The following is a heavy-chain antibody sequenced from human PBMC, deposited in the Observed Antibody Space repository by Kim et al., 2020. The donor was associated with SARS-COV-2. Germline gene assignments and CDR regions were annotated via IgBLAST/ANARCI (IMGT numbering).Heavy chain of an antibody. J-gene: IGHJ6*01. CDR2: ISPQNGKT. V-gene: IGHV1-18*01. Sequence: ASVKVSCKASGYTFTSQGINWVRQAPGQGLEWMGWISPQNGKTNFAQKFEGRVVMTRETSTTTAEMELRSLTSDDTAVYYCASDSGISRGVDVWGQG. CDR3: ASDSGISRGVDV. CDR1: GYTFTSQG. D-gene: IGHD5-12*01.